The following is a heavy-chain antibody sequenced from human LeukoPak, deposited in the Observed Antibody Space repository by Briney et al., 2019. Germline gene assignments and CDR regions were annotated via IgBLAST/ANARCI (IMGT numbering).Heavy chain of an antibody. Sequence: SETLSLTCTVSGGSISSSSYYWGWIRQPPGKGLEWIGSIYYSGSTYYNPSLKSRVTISVDTSKNQFSLKLSSVTAADTAVYYCARLTNFHCSGSQYFDHRGQGTLVTVSS. V-gene: IGHV4-39*01. J-gene: IGHJ4*02. CDR1: GGSISSSSYY. D-gene: IGHD3-10*02. CDR3: ARLTNFHCSGSQYFDH. CDR2: IYYSGST.